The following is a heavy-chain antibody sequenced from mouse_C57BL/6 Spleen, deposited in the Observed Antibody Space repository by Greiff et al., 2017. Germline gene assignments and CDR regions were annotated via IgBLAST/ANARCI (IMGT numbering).Heavy chain of an antibody. Sequence: ESGAELARPGASVKLSCKASGYTFTSYGISWVKQRTGQGLEWIGEIYPRSGNTYYNEKFKGKATLTADKSSSTAYMELRSLTSEDSAVYFCARWGLTGNFDYWGQGTTLTVSS. CDR1: GYTFTSYG. V-gene: IGHV1-81*01. D-gene: IGHD4-1*01. CDR2: IYPRSGNT. CDR3: ARWGLTGNFDY. J-gene: IGHJ2*01.